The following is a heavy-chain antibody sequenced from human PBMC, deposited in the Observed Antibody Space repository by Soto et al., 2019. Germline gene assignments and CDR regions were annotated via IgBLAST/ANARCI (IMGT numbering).Heavy chain of an antibody. CDR1: GYTFSNYG. CDR2: TYNGNT. Sequence: ASVKVSCKXSGYTFSNYGFTWVRQAPGQGPEWMGWTYNGNTRYAQKFQGRVTMTTEASTSTAYMDLRSLTSDDTAVYYCARESSGWPPFYWGQGTPVTVSS. D-gene: IGHD6-19*01. V-gene: IGHV1-18*01. J-gene: IGHJ4*02. CDR3: ARESSGWPPFY.